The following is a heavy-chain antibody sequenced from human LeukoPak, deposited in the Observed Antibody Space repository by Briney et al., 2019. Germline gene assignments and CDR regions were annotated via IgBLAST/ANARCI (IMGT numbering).Heavy chain of an antibody. CDR2: INHSGST. J-gene: IGHJ5*02. Sequence: SETLSLTCAVYGGSFSGYYWSWIRQPPGKGLEWIGEINHSGSTNYNPSLKSRVTISVDTFKNQFSLKLSSVTAADTAVYYCARGRSSYYGSGSYEPWGQGTLVTVSS. CDR3: ARGRSSYYGSGSYEP. D-gene: IGHD3-10*01. V-gene: IGHV4-34*01. CDR1: GGSFSGYY.